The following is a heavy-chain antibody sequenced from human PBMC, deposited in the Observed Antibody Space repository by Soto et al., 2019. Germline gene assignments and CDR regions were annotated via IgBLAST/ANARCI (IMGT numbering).Heavy chain of an antibody. D-gene: IGHD6-19*01. CDR2: INAGNGNT. CDR1: GYTFTSYA. Sequence: QVQLVQSGAEVKKPGASVKVSCKASGYTFTSYAMHWVRQAPGQRLEWMGWINAGNGNTKYSQKFQGRVTITRNTAASTAYMELGSLGSEDVAVYYCAREGPKGQYSCGWVKLLYWGQGTLVAVSS. V-gene: IGHV1-3*01. CDR3: AREGPKGQYSCGWVKLLY. J-gene: IGHJ4*02.